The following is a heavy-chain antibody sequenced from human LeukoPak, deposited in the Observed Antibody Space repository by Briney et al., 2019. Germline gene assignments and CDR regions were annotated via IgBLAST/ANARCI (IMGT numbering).Heavy chain of an antibody. CDR3: ARGRYYYDSSGYYQLDY. CDR1: GGSISSGSYY. D-gene: IGHD3-22*01. Sequence: PSETLSLTCTVSGGSISSGSYYWSWIRQPAGKGLEWIGRIYTSGSTNYNPSPKSRATISVDTSKNQFSLKLSSVTAADTAVYYCARGRYYYDSSGYYQLDYWGQGTLVTVSS. J-gene: IGHJ4*02. CDR2: IYTSGST. V-gene: IGHV4-61*02.